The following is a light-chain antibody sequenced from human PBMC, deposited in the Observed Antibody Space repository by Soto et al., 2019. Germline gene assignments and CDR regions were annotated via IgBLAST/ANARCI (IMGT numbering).Light chain of an antibody. CDR1: QVIRSK. Sequence: DNQITHPPPSLCGYVGDRASITYQSRQVIRSKLNWYQHKVGEAPKLLISDVFNLETGVPSRFSGSGSGTDFTFTISSLQPEDTATYYCQHYDSVLTWTFGQGTKVEVK. J-gene: IGKJ1*01. CDR3: QHYDSVLTWT. CDR2: DVF. V-gene: IGKV1-33*01.